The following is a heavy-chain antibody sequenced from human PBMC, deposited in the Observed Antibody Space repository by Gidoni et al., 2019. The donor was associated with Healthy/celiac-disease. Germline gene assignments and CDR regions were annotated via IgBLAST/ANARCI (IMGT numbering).Heavy chain of an antibody. V-gene: IGHV4-34*01. CDR2: INHSGST. CDR1: GGSFSGYY. J-gene: IGHJ6*02. Sequence: QVQLQQWGAGLLTPSETLSLTCAVYGGSFSGYYWSWIRQPPGKGLEWIGEINHSGSTNYNPSLKSRVTISVDTSKNQFSLKLSSVTAADTAVYYCARVNHSRGYGMDVWGQGTTVTVSS. D-gene: IGHD3-10*01. CDR3: ARVNHSRGYGMDV.